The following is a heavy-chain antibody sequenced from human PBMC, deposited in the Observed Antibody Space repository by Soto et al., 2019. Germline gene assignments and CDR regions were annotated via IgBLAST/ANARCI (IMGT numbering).Heavy chain of an antibody. CDR2: MYYSGSS. CDR3: ARHPRDDYNYGGSGIFAY. CDR1: GGSISSRTFW. V-gene: IGHV4-39*01. D-gene: IGHD4-4*01. Sequence: QLQLQESGPGLVKPSETLSLTCSVSGGSISSRTFWWAWIRQPPGKGLEWIGDMYYSGSSYSSPALRRRVTLSVDTSKTQLYLKLNSVTAADTAVYYCARHPRDDYNYGGSGIFAYWGQGTLVTVSS. J-gene: IGHJ4*02.